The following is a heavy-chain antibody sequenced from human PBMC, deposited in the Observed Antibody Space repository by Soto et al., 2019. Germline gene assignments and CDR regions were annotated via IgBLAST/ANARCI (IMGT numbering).Heavy chain of an antibody. V-gene: IGHV1-69*08. Sequence: QVQLVQSGAEVKKPGSSVKVSCKASGGTFSSYTISWVRQAPGQGLEWMGRIIPVLGIANSAQTFQGRVTITADKSTSTAYMELSSLRSEDTAVYYCARDQDLDPWGQGTLVTVSS. CDR2: IIPVLGIA. J-gene: IGHJ5*02. CDR1: GGTFSSYT. CDR3: ARDQDLDP.